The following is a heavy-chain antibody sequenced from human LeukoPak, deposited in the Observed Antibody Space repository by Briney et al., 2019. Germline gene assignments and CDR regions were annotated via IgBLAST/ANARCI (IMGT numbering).Heavy chain of an antibody. CDR1: GYSFSAFS. V-gene: IGHV1-2*02. CDR3: ARLGTGYSLSY. Sequence: ASVKVSCKDSGYSFSAFSIVWVRQAPGQGLEWMGWIHPHSGGTAYGKAFQGRVVLTRDTSISTAYMELNSLASDDAAVYYCARLGTGYSLSYWGKGTLITVSS. D-gene: IGHD5-18*01. CDR2: IHPHSGGT. J-gene: IGHJ4*02.